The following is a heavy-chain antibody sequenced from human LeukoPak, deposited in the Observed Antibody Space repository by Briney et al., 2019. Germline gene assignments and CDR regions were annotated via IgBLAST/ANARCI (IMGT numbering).Heavy chain of an antibody. J-gene: IGHJ3*02. V-gene: IGHV3-23*01. D-gene: IGHD2-21*01. Sequence: GGSLRLSCAASGFTFSSYAMSWVRQAPGKGLEGVSAISGRGGSTYYADSVKGRFTISRDNSKNTLYLQMNSLRAEDTAVYYCAPPPTLFIPHAFDIWGQGTMVTVSS. CDR3: APPPTLFIPHAFDI. CDR1: GFTFSSYA. CDR2: ISGRGGST.